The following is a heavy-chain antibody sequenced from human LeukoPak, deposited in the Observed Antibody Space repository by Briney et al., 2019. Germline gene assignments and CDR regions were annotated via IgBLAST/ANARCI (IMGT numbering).Heavy chain of an antibody. Sequence: SGGSLRLPCAASGFTFSSYAMSWVRQAPGKGLEWVAVTSSDLNVKLYADSVKGRFTISRDNSRSTLYLQMNSLRPEDTAIYYCAREGYYGSGSPPSLYFDYWGQGTLVTVSS. CDR2: TSSDLNVK. V-gene: IGHV3-30*03. CDR3: AREGYYGSGSPPSLYFDY. CDR1: GFTFSSYA. D-gene: IGHD3-10*01. J-gene: IGHJ4*02.